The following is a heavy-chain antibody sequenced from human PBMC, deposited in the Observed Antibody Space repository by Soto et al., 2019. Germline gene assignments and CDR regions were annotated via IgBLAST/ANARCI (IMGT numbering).Heavy chain of an antibody. J-gene: IGHJ3*02. D-gene: IGHD5-12*01. V-gene: IGHV5-51*01. CDR1: GDDFDMYW. Sequence: GESLKIPCQVLGDDFDMYWIAWVRQTPGRGLEWIGFIYPGDSETKYSPSFQGRVTMSVDKSTRTAYLQWSGLKASDTATYYCARHRRAIVATTDPLDIWGQGTKVTVS. CDR3: ARHRRAIVATTDPLDI. CDR2: IYPGDSET.